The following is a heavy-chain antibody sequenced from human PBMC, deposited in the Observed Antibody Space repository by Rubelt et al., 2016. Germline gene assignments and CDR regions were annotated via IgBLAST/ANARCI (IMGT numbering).Heavy chain of an antibody. CDR2: IHHSGSS. J-gene: IGHJ4*02. D-gene: IGHD2-8*01. V-gene: IGHV4-34*01. CDR1: GGSFSGYY. CDR3: ASATLYQRSDY. Sequence: QVQLQESGPGLVKPSETLSLTCAVYGGSFSGYYWSWIRQPPGKGLEWIGEIHHSGSSNYNPSLKSRVVISGDTSKNQFSLKLSAVTAADTAVYYCASATLYQRSDYWGQGTLVTVSS.